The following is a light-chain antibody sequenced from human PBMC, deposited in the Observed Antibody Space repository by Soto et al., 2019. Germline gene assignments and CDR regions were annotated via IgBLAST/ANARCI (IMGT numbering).Light chain of an antibody. Sequence: EIVLTQSPGTLSLSPGERATLSCRASQSLSSSQLAWYQQKPGQAPRLLIYDVSNRATGIPARFSGSGSGRDFTPTISSLEPEDFALYYCQHRANWPWTFGQGAKVDIK. CDR1: QSLSSSQ. V-gene: IGKV3-11*02. CDR2: DVS. J-gene: IGKJ1*01. CDR3: QHRANWPWT.